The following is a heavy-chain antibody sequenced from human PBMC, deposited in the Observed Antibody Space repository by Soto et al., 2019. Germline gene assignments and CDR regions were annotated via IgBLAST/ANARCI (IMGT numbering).Heavy chain of an antibody. CDR3: ARGEGGPRWGSIDY. V-gene: IGHV1-2*04. J-gene: IGHJ4*02. D-gene: IGHD2-21*01. CDR1: GYTFTGYY. CDR2: INPNSGGT. Sequence: ASVKVSCKASGYTFTGYYMHWVRQAPGQGLEWMGWINPNSGGTNYAQKFQGWVTMARDTSISTAYMELSRLRSDDTAVYYCARGEGGPRWGSIDYWGQGTLVTVSS.